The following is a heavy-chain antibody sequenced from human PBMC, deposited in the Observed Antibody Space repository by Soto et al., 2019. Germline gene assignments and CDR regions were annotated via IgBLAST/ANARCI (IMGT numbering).Heavy chain of an antibody. CDR1: GGSISSGGYY. Sequence: QVQLQESGPGLVKPSQTLSLTCTVSGGSISSGGYYWSWIRQHPGKGLEWIGYIYYSGSTYYNPSLKSRVTISVDTSKNQFALKLSSVTAADTAVYYCARVWASIVVVVAGTRYFDLWGRGTLVTVSS. V-gene: IGHV4-31*03. CDR2: IYYSGST. J-gene: IGHJ2*01. D-gene: IGHD2-15*01. CDR3: ARVWASIVVVVAGTRYFDL.